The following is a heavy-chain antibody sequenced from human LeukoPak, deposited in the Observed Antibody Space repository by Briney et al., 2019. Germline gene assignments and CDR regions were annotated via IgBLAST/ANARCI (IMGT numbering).Heavy chain of an antibody. CDR1: GFTFSDYY. V-gene: IGHV3-23*01. CDR3: AKDPRHSTNWFFDY. CDR2: ITGSGDDA. Sequence: PGGSLRLSCAASGFTFSDYYMSWVRQAPGKGLEWVSSITGSGDDANHADSVKGRFTISRDNSKNTLYLQMNSLRAEDTAVYYCAKDPRHSTNWFFDYWGQGTLVTVSS. J-gene: IGHJ4*02. D-gene: IGHD6-13*01.